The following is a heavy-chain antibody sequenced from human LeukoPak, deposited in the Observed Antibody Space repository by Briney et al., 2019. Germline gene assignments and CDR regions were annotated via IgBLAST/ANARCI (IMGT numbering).Heavy chain of an antibody. Sequence: PSETLSLTCAVSGVSASDYYWSWIRQSPEKGLEWIGEVSPGGYTTYNPSLRSRVIISEDTSENQLSLNVTSVTAADTALYYCARIRCGRGQARCYNHWAQASLVTVSS. CDR1: GVSASDYY. V-gene: IGHV4-34*01. CDR2: VSPGGYT. J-gene: IGHJ5*02. D-gene: IGHD2-21*01. CDR3: ARIRCGRGQARCYNH.